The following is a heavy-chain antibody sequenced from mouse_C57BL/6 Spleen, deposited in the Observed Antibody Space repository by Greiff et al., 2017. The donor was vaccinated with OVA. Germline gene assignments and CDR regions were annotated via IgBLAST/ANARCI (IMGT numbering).Heavy chain of an antibody. Sequence: QVQLQQSGAELVKPGASVKMSCKASGYTFTSYWITWVKQRPGQGLEWIGDIYPGSGSTNYNEKFKSKATLTVDTSSSTAYMQLSSLTSEDSAVYYCARGGMEGYDGFAYWGQGTLVTVSA. V-gene: IGHV1-55*01. CDR3: ARGGMEGYDGFAY. J-gene: IGHJ3*01. CDR2: IYPGSGST. D-gene: IGHD2-2*01. CDR1: GYTFTSYW.